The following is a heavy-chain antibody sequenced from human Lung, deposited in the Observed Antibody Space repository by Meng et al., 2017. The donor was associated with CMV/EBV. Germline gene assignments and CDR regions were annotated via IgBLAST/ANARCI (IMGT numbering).Heavy chain of an antibody. D-gene: IGHD2-2*01. V-gene: IGHV3-7*01. J-gene: IGHJ4*02. CDR3: ARDPRVKSYVVVPAASDY. CDR2: IKQDGSEK. Sequence: GGSLRLXXVASGFTFNTYWMSWVRQAPGKGLEWVANIKQDGSEKYYVGSVKGRFTISRDNAKNSLYLQMNSLRAEDTAVYYCARDPRVKSYVVVPAASDYWGQG. CDR1: GFTFNTYW.